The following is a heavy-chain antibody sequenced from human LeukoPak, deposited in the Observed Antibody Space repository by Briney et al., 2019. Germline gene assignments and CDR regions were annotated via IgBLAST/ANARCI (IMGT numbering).Heavy chain of an antibody. CDR2: IYYSGST. J-gene: IGHJ3*02. CDR3: ARRRIQLRPINAFDI. CDR1: GGSISSGGYY. Sequence: SETLSLTCTVSGGSISSGGYYWSWIRQHPGKGLEWIGYIYYSGSTYYNPSLKSRVTISVDTSKNQFSLKLSSVTAADTAVYYCARRRIQLRPINAFDIWGQGTMVTVSS. V-gene: IGHV4-31*03. D-gene: IGHD5-18*01.